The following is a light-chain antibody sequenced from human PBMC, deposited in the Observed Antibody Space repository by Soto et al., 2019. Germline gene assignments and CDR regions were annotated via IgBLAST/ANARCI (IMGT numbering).Light chain of an antibody. V-gene: IGLV2-23*02. CDR2: EVS. J-gene: IGLJ1*01. Sequence: QSVLTQPASVSGSPGQSITISCTGTSSDVGSYNLVSWYQQHPGKAPKLMIYEVSKRPSGVSNRFSGSKSGNTASLTISGLQAEDEAAYYCCSYAGSSTFPYVFGTGTKVTVL. CDR3: CSYAGSSTFPYV. CDR1: SSDVGSYNL.